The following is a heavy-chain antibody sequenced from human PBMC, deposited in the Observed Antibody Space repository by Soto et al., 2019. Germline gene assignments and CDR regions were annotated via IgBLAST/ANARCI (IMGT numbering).Heavy chain of an antibody. CDR2: ISGSAAST. V-gene: IGHV3-23*01. J-gene: IGHJ3*01. D-gene: IGHD3-10*01. CDR3: AKDRRCYGSVNHLSGLDV. CDR1: GFTFNNFA. Sequence: PGGSLRLSCAASGFTFNNFAMNWVRQAPGKGLQWVSTISGSAASTFYADSVKGRFTISRDNLKNTLFLQMNSLRVEDTAIYYCAKDRRCYGSVNHLSGLDVWGQATMGTLS.